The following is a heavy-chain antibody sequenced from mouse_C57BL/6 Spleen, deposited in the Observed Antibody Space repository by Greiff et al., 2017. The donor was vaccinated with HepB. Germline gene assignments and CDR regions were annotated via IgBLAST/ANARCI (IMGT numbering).Heavy chain of an antibody. CDR2: IDPSDSYT. J-gene: IGHJ2*01. CDR1: GYTFTSYW. CDR3: ARRAYYYGSSSVDY. D-gene: IGHD1-1*01. V-gene: IGHV1-50*01. Sequence: VQLQQSGAELVKPGASVKLSCKASGYTFTSYWMQWVKQRPGQGLEWIGEIDPSDSYTNYNQKFKGKATLTVDTSSSTAYMQLSSLTSEDSAVYYWARRAYYYGSSSVDYWGQGTTLTVSS.